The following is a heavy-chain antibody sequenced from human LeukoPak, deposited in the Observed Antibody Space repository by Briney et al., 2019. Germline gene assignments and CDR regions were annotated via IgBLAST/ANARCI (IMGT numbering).Heavy chain of an antibody. Sequence: PGGSLRLSCAASGFTFSNAWMRWVRQAPGKGLEWVGRIKSKTDGGTTDYAATVKGRFTIARNDSKNTLYLQMNSLKTEDTAVYDCTTDLPMIVVKDYWGQGTLVTASS. CDR2: IKSKTDGGTT. V-gene: IGHV3-15*01. D-gene: IGHD3-22*01. J-gene: IGHJ4*02. CDR3: TTDLPMIVVKDY. CDR1: GFTFSNAW.